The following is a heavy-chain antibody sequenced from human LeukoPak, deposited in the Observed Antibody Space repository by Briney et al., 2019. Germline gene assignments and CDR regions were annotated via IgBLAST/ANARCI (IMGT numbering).Heavy chain of an antibody. D-gene: IGHD7-27*01. J-gene: IGHJ3*02. CDR1: GYSFTNYW. CDR2: IYPGDSDT. V-gene: IGHV5-51*01. CDR3: ARRGPLTGDAFDI. Sequence: GESLKISCKGSGYSFTNYWIGWVRQMPGKGLEWMGIIYPGDSDTRYSPSFQGHVTISVDKSISTAYLQWGSLKASDTAMYYCARRGPLTGDAFDIWGQGTMVTVSS.